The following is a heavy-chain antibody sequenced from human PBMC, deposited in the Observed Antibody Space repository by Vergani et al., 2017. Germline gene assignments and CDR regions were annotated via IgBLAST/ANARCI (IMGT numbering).Heavy chain of an antibody. Sequence: EVQLVESGGGLVQPGGSLRLSCAASGFTFRSYALSLVRQAPGKGLEWVSAISGSGGSTYYADSVKGRFTISRDNSKNTLYLQMNSLRAEDTAVYYCAKEHSGSYYFFDYWGQGTLVTVSS. V-gene: IGHV3-23*04. CDR1: GFTFRSYA. D-gene: IGHD1-26*01. CDR2: ISGSGGST. J-gene: IGHJ4*02. CDR3: AKEHSGSYYFFDY.